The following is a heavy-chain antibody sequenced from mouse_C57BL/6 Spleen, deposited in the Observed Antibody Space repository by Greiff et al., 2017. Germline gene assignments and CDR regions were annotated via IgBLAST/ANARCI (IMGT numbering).Heavy chain of an antibody. D-gene: IGHD2-4*01. Sequence: QVQLKQPGTELVKPGASVKLSCKASGYTFTSYWMHWVKQRPGQGLEWIGNINPSNGGTNYNEKFKSKATLTVDKSSSTAYMQLSSLTSEDSAVYDCARERGSRPFYAMDYWGQGTSVTVSS. CDR2: INPSNGGT. V-gene: IGHV1-53*01. J-gene: IGHJ4*01. CDR1: GYTFTSYW. CDR3: ARERGSRPFYAMDY.